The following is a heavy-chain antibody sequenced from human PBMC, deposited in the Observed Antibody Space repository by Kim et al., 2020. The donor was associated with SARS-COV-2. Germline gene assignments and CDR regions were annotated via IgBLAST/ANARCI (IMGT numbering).Heavy chain of an antibody. V-gene: IGHV3-30*04. CDR2: ISYDGSNK. J-gene: IGHJ4*02. CDR1: GFTFSSYA. CDR3: ARASDIVVVPAAILFFDY. D-gene: IGHD2-2*01. Sequence: GGSLRLSCAASGFTFSSYAMHWVRQAPGKGLEWVAVISYDGSNKYYADSVKGRFTISRDNSKNTLYLQMNSLRAEDTAVYYCARASDIVVVPAAILFFDYWGQGTLVTVSS.